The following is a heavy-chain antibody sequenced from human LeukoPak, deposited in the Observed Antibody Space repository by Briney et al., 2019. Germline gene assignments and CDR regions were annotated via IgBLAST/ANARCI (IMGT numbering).Heavy chain of an antibody. CDR1: GGSINSGGYF. Sequence: SETLSLTCTVSGGSINSGGYFWSWIRQPPGKGLEWIGYIYHRGTTYYSPSFRGRAIISEDRSKNQFSLQLTSVTSADTAVYYCATEGYSSGLTWGRTSGYYYYMGVWGKGTTVTVSS. J-gene: IGHJ6*03. CDR2: IYHRGTT. D-gene: IGHD6-19*01. CDR3: ATEGYSSGLTWGRTSGYYYYMGV. V-gene: IGHV4-30-2*01.